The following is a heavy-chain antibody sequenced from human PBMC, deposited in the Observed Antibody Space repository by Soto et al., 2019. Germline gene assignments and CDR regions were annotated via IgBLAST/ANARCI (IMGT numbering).Heavy chain of an antibody. V-gene: IGHV6-1*01. CDR1: GDSVSSNSAA. CDR3: ALGYCSGGSCYSNAFDI. CDR2: TYYRSKWYN. D-gene: IGHD2-15*01. J-gene: IGHJ3*02. Sequence: QVQLQQSGPGLVKPSQTLSLTCAISGDSVSSNSAAWNWIRQSPSRGLEWLGRTYYRSKWYNDYAVSVKSRITINPDTSKNQFSLQLNSVTPEDTAVYYCALGYCSGGSCYSNAFDILGQGTMVTVSS.